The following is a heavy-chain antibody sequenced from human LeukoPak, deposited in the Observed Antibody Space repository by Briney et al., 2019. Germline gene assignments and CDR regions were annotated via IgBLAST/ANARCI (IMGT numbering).Heavy chain of an antibody. J-gene: IGHJ4*02. Sequence: GGSLRLSCAASGFTFSSYEMNWVRQAPGKGLEWVSYISSSGSTIYYADSVKGRFTISRGNAKNSLYLQMNSLRAEDTAVYYCARVGYYDSSGYNGDYWGQGTLVTVSS. V-gene: IGHV3-48*03. CDR3: ARVGYYDSSGYNGDY. D-gene: IGHD3-22*01. CDR1: GFTFSSYE. CDR2: ISSSGSTI.